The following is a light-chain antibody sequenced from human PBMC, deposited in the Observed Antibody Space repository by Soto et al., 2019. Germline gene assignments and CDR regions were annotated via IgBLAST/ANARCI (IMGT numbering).Light chain of an antibody. J-gene: IGKJ2*01. CDR3: QQSLGIPYT. V-gene: IGKV1-39*01. CDR2: AAS. Sequence: DIQMTQSPSSLSASVGDRVTITCRASQSITGYLNWYHQKPGKAPKLLIYAASSLQSGVPSRFSGSGSGTDFTLTISSLQRDDFATYFCQQSLGIPYTFGQGTRLETK. CDR1: QSITGY.